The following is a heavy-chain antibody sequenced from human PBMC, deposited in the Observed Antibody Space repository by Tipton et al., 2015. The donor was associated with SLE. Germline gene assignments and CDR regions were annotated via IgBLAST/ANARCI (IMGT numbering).Heavy chain of an antibody. CDR1: GYSIISGHY. V-gene: IGHV4-38-2*01. D-gene: IGHD2-21*02. CDR3: ARGDGGDREGYFDL. J-gene: IGHJ2*01. CDR2: IYHSGST. Sequence: TLSLTCAVSGYSIISGHYWGWIRQPPGKGLEWIGSIYHSGSTYYNPSLKSRVTISVDTSKNQFSLKLSSVTAADTAVYYCARGDGGDREGYFDLWGRGTLVTVPS.